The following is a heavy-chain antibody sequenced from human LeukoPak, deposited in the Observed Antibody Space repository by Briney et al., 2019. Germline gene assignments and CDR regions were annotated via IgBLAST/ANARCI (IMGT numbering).Heavy chain of an antibody. Sequence: GGSLRLSCAAFGFTFSSYSMNWVRQAPGKGLEWVSSISSSSSYIYYADSVKGRFTISRDNAKNSLYLQMNSLRAEDTAVYYCDTAQGYYYKGRGYYLLGGGYYYYYMDVWGKGTTVTVSS. V-gene: IGHV3-21*01. CDR3: DTAQGYYYKGRGYYLLGGGYYYYYMDV. J-gene: IGHJ6*03. CDR1: GFTFSSYS. D-gene: IGHD3-22*01. CDR2: ISSSSSYI.